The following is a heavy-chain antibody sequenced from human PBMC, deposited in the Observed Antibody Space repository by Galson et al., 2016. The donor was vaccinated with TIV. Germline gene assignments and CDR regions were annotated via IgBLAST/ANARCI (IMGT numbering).Heavy chain of an antibody. CDR3: AKDRQWIPSTLDH. D-gene: IGHD5-18*01. CDR1: GFTFHSYA. CDR2: MTGSAGGT. Sequence: SLRLSCAASGFTFHSYAMNWVRQAPGKGLEWVSSMTGSAGGTCYADSVKGRFTISRDNSKKTLYLQMNSLRAADTAVYYCAKDRQWIPSTLDHWGQGTLVTVSS. J-gene: IGHJ4*02. V-gene: IGHV3-23*01.